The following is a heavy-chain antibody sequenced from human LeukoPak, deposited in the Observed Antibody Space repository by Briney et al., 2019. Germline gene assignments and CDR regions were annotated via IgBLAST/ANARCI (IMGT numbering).Heavy chain of an antibody. J-gene: IGHJ4*01. CDR1: GFTFSDYW. CDR3: ARDGTAAGLYFDV. Sequence: PGGSLRLSCVLSGFTFSDYWMNWVRQAPGKGLEWVGSINQNGAEKTYVDSVKGRFTISRDNTRNSLYMQMNGLRAADTAIYYCARDGTAAGLYFDVWGQGTLVTVSS. V-gene: IGHV3-7*01. D-gene: IGHD6-13*01. CDR2: INQNGAEK.